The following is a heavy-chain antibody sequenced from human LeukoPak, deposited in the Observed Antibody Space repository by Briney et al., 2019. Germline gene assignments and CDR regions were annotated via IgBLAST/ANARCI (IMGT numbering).Heavy chain of an antibody. Sequence: SETLSLTCTASGGSISGSSYYWGWIRQPPGKGLEWIGSIYYSGSTYYNPSLKSRVTISVDTSKNQFSLKLSSVTAADTAVYYCARLSVYGSGSYYKGSRAWDFDYWGQGTLVTVSS. CDR1: GGSISGSSYY. CDR2: IYYSGST. J-gene: IGHJ4*02. D-gene: IGHD3-10*01. V-gene: IGHV4-39*01. CDR3: ARLSVYGSGSYYKGSRAWDFDY.